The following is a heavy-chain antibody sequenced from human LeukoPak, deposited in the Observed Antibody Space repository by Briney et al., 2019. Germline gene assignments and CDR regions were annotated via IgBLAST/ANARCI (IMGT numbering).Heavy chain of an antibody. Sequence: PGGTLRLSCAASGFTFSSYAMSWVRQAPGKGLEWVSVISGSGGSTYYADSVKGRFTISRDNSKNTLYLQMNSLRAEDTALYYCAKGYCSGASCKSLFDYWGQGTLVTVSS. CDR3: AKGYCSGASCKSLFDY. J-gene: IGHJ4*02. V-gene: IGHV3-23*01. CDR1: GFTFSSYA. CDR2: ISGSGGST. D-gene: IGHD2-15*01.